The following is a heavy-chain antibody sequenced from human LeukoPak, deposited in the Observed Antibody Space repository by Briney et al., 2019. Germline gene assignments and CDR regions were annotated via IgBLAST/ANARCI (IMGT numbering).Heavy chain of an antibody. CDR3: ARDQYDTWSRRGNFDS. J-gene: IGHJ4*02. Sequence: GGSLRLSCAASGFTFSSYWMSWVRQAPGKGLEWVANIKFDGSEKNYVDSVKGRFTISRDNTKNSLYLQMNSLRVEDTAVFYCARDQYDTWSRRGNFDSWGQGTLVIVSS. V-gene: IGHV3-7*03. D-gene: IGHD3-3*01. CDR2: IKFDGSEK. CDR1: GFTFSSYW.